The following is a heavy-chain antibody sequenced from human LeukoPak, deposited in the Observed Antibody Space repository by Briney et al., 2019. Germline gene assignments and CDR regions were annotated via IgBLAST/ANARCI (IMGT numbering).Heavy chain of an antibody. D-gene: IGHD4-23*01. Sequence: SETLSLTCTVSGGSISSYYWSWIRQPPGKGLEWIGEINHSGSTNYNPSLKSRVTISVDTSKNQFSLKLSSVTAADTAVYYCARGGALDDYGGKVFDYWGQGTLVTVSS. J-gene: IGHJ4*02. CDR3: ARGGALDDYGGKVFDY. CDR1: GGSISSYY. V-gene: IGHV4-34*01. CDR2: INHSGST.